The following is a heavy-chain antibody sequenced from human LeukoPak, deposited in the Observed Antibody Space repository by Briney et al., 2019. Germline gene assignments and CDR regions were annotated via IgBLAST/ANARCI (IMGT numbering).Heavy chain of an antibody. J-gene: IGHJ6*03. Sequence: GGSLRLSCAASGFTFPHAWMGWVRQAPGKGLEWIGLIKSEGDGGTTDYAAPVKDRFTISRDDSKYTVYLQMNSLKSEDTAVYYCSWIDRREPTNQRYHYMDVWGKGTSVTVSS. CDR2: IKSEGDGGTT. V-gene: IGHV3-15*01. D-gene: IGHD1-14*01. CDR1: GFTFPHAW. CDR3: SWIDRREPTNQRYHYMDV.